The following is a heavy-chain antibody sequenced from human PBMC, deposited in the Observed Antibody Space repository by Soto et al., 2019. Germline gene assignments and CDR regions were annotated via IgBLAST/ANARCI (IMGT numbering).Heavy chain of an antibody. CDR2: IIPIFGTA. J-gene: IGHJ6*02. Sequence: SVKVSCKASGGTFSSYAISWVRQAPGQGLEWMGGIIPIFGTANYAQKFQGRVTITADKSTSTAYMELSSLRSEDTAVYYCARDQGAWIQLWLQGNYYYGMDVWGQGTTVTVS. D-gene: IGHD5-18*01. CDR1: GGTFSSYA. CDR3: ARDQGAWIQLWLQGNYYYGMDV. V-gene: IGHV1-69*06.